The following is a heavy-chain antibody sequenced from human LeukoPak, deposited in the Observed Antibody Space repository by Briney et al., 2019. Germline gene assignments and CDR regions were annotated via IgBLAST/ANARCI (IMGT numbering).Heavy chain of an antibody. D-gene: IGHD3-10*01. CDR2: IKQDGSEK. J-gene: IGHJ5*02. CDR1: GFTFSSYW. CDR3: ARRGVRGVIHRNNWFDP. Sequence: GGSLRLSCAASGFTFSSYWMSWVRQAPGKGLEWVANIKQDGSEKYYVDSVKGRFTISRDNAKNSLYLQMNSLRAEDTAVYYCARRGVRGVIHRNNWFDPWGQGTLVTVSS. V-gene: IGHV3-7*01.